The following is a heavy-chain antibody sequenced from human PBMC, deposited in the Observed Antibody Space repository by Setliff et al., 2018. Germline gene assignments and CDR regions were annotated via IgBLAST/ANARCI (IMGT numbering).Heavy chain of an antibody. CDR2: VSGGGDHT. V-gene: IGHV3-23*01. J-gene: IGHJ4*02. CDR3: SKAALDLELDS. D-gene: IGHD1-1*01. CDR1: GFIFKNHA. Sequence: GGSLRLSCEASGFIFKNHALTWVRQVPGKGLEWVSAVSGGGDHTYYADSVKGRFTISRDNSKNTVYLHIKSLRADDTAVYFCSKAALDLELDSWGQGTLVTVSS.